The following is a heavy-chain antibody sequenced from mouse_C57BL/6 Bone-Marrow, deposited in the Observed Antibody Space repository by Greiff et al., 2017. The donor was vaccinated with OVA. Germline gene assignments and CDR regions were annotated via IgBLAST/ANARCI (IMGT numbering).Heavy chain of an antibody. CDR3: ARVGSTVVEPNGMDY. V-gene: IGHV1-39*01. J-gene: IGHJ4*01. CDR2: INPNYGTT. CDR1: GYSFTDYN. Sequence: EIQLQQSGPELVKPGASVKISCKASGYSFTDYNMNWVKQSNGKSLEWIGVINPNYGTTSYNQKFKGKATLTVDQSSSTTYMQLNSLTSEDSAVYYCARVGSTVVEPNGMDYWGQGTSVTVSS. D-gene: IGHD1-1*01.